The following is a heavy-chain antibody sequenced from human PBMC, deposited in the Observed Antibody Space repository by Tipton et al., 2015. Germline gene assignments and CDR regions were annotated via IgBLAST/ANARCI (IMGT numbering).Heavy chain of an antibody. Sequence: TLSLTCTVSGGSITTYYWTWIRQPPGKGLEWIGYISYSGTTNYNPSLNNRVTISADTSRNQFSLRLTSVTTADTAVYYCARGSAILGVVNPTCDYWGQGTLVTVSS. J-gene: IGHJ4*02. V-gene: IGHV4-59*01. D-gene: IGHD3-3*01. CDR2: ISYSGTT. CDR3: ARGSAILGVVNPTCDY. CDR1: GGSITTYY.